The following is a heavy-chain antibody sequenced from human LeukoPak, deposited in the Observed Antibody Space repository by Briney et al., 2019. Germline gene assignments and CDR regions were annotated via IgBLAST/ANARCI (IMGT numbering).Heavy chain of an antibody. CDR3: ARFRTPPPDYGSGSYYNDPFDY. D-gene: IGHD3-10*01. CDR2: ISGSGGST. V-gene: IGHV3-23*01. Sequence: PGGSLRLSCAASGFTFSSYAMSWVRQAPGKGLEWVSAISGSGGSTYYADSVKGRFTISRDNSKNTLYLQMNSLRAEDTAVYYCARFRTPPPDYGSGSYYNDPFDYWGQGTLVTVSS. CDR1: GFTFSSYA. J-gene: IGHJ4*02.